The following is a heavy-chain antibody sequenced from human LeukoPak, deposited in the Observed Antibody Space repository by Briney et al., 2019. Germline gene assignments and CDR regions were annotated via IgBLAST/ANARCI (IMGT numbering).Heavy chain of an antibody. CDR1: GYTFTRYY. Sequence: ASVTVSCMASGYTFTRYYMHWVRQAPGQGLEWIGIINPSGGITSYAHKLHGRVTMTRDTSTRIVYMELSRLRSEETDVYYCERWGASGLALIYYYGMDVWGQGTTVTVSS. V-gene: IGHV1-46*01. J-gene: IGHJ6*02. CDR3: ERWGASGLALIYYYGMDV. CDR2: INPSGGIT. D-gene: IGHD3/OR15-3a*01.